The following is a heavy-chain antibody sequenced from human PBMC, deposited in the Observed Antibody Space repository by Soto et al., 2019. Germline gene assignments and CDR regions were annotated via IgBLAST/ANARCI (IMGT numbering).Heavy chain of an antibody. CDR2: ISSTSGYT. CDR3: ARPQGYDVFDY. J-gene: IGHJ4*02. Sequence: EVHLVESGGGLVQPGGSLRLSCVASGFTFSDYNMNWVRQAPGKGLEWVSSISSTSGYTYYADSVEGRFTISRDNAKNSLYLQMNSLRAEDTAVYYCARPQGYDVFDYWGLGTLVTVSS. V-gene: IGHV3-21*01. CDR1: GFTFSDYN. D-gene: IGHD5-12*01.